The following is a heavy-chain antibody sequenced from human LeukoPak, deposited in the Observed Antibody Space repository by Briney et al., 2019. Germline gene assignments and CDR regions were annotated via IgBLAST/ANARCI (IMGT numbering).Heavy chain of an antibody. V-gene: IGHV4-39*07. J-gene: IGHJ5*02. Sequence: PSETLSLTCTVSGGSISSSSYYWGWIRQPPGKGLEWIGSIYYSGSTYYNPSLKSRVTISVDTSKNQFSLKLSSVTAADTAVYYCARVRSTLLIDPWGQGTLVTVSS. D-gene: IGHD3-10*01. CDR3: ARVRSTLLIDP. CDR2: IYYSGST. CDR1: GGSISSSSYY.